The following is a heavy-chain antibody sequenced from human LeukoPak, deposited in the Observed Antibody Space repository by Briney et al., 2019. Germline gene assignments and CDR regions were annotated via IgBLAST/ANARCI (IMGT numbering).Heavy chain of an antibody. J-gene: IGHJ3*02. CDR3: ASVHTYAPDAFDM. CDR2: VYTNGNT. CDR1: GDSIKSYY. Sequence: SETLSLTCTVSGDSIKSYYWSWIRQPAGKGLEWIGRVYTNGNTNYNPSLKSRVTMSIDTSRNQLSLTLTSLTAADTAVYYCASVHTYAPDAFDMWGQGTMVTVSS. D-gene: IGHD5-18*01. V-gene: IGHV4-4*07.